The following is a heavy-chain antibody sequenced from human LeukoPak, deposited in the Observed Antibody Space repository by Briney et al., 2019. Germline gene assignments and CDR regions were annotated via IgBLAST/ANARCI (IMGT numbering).Heavy chain of an antibody. V-gene: IGHV3-30*18. Sequence: GGSLRLSCAASGFTFSSYGMHWVRQAPGKGLEWVAVISYDGSNKYYADPVKGRFTISRDNSKNTLYLQMNSLRAEDTAVYYCAKMNYYDSSGPTGGWFDPWGQGTLVTVSS. D-gene: IGHD3-22*01. J-gene: IGHJ5*02. CDR2: ISYDGSNK. CDR3: AKMNYYDSSGPTGGWFDP. CDR1: GFTFSSYG.